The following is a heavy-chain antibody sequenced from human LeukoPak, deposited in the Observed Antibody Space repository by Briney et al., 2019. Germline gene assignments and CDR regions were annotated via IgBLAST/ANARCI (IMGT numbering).Heavy chain of an antibody. CDR3: ARDFYIVGATYYYMDV. J-gene: IGHJ6*03. CDR1: GGSISSYY. CDR2: IYTSGST. V-gene: IGHV4-4*07. D-gene: IGHD1-26*01. Sequence: SETLSLTCTVSGGSISSYYWSWIRQPAGKGLEWIRRIYTSGSTNYNPSLKSRVTMSVDTSKNQFSLKLSSVTAADTAVYYCARDFYIVGATYYYMDVWGKGTTVTVSS.